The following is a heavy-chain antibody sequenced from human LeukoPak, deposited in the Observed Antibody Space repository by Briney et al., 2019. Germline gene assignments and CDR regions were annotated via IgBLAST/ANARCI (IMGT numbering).Heavy chain of an antibody. Sequence: GGSLRLSCAAAGISFSHYALHLVRQAPGKGLEWLAFISYDGNVKYYADSVKGRFTVSRDDSKITLYLQMSSLGTEDTALYYCARDFSTKYSQDYWGQGTLVTVSS. CDR1: GISFSHYA. CDR3: ARDFSTKYSQDY. J-gene: IGHJ4*02. V-gene: IGHV3-30-3*01. CDR2: ISYDGNVK. D-gene: IGHD1-26*01.